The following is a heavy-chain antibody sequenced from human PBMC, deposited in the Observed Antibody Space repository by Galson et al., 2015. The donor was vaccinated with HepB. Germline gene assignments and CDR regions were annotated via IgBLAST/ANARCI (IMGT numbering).Heavy chain of an antibody. J-gene: IGHJ5*02. Sequence: SLRLSCAASGFTFSSYSMNWVRQAPGKGLEWVSSISSSSSYIYYADSVKGRFTISRDNAKNSLYLQMNSLRAEDTAVYYCARSLAAAGPGRVSWGQGTLVTVSS. V-gene: IGHV3-21*01. D-gene: IGHD6-13*01. CDR3: ARSLAAAGPGRVS. CDR1: GFTFSSYS. CDR2: ISSSSSYI.